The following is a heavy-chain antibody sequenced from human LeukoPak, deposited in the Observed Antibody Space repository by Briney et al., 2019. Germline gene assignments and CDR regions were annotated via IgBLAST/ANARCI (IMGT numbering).Heavy chain of an antibody. Sequence: GGSLRLSCAASGFTFNTYSMNWVRQAPGKGLEWVSSISSSSSYIYNADSVKGRFTISRDNAKSSLYLQMNSLRAEDTALYYCVRLRRNSDRSGYYYYYNYWGQGILVTVSS. J-gene: IGHJ4*02. D-gene: IGHD3-22*01. CDR1: GFTFNTYS. V-gene: IGHV3-21*01. CDR2: ISSSSSYI. CDR3: VRLRRNSDRSGYYYYYNY.